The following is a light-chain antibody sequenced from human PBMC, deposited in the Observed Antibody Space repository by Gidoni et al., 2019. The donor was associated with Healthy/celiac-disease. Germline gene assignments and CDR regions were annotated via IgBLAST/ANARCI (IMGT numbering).Light chain of an antibody. CDR1: HSVSSK. CDR3: QQYNNWPPLYT. Sequence: EIVMTQSPATLSVSPGERATLSCRASHSVSSKLAWYQQKPGQAPRLLIYGASTSATGIPARFSGSGSGTEFTLTISSLQSEDFAVYYCQQYNNWPPLYTFGQGTKLEIK. CDR2: GAS. J-gene: IGKJ2*01. V-gene: IGKV3-15*01.